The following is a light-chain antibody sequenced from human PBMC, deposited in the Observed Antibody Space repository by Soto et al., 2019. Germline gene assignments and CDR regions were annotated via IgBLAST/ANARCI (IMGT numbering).Light chain of an antibody. CDR3: QQYNNWLIT. CDR2: GAS. CDR1: QSVSSK. Sequence: EIVMTQSPATLSVSPGERATLSCRASQSVSSKLAWYQQKPGQAPRLLIYGASTRATGIPARFSGSGSGTEFTLTISSLQSEXXXVYYCQQYNNWLITFGXGTRLEIK. V-gene: IGKV3-15*01. J-gene: IGKJ5*01.